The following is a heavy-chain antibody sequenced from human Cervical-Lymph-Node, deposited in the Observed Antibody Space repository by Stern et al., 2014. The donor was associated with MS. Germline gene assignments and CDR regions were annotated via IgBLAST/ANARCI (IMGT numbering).Heavy chain of an antibody. Sequence: EVQLVESGAEVKKPGESLKVSCKGSGYTFTNNWIAWVRQMPGKGLEWMGIIYPDDSDIRYSPSLQGQVTISADKSTSNAYLPWSSLRAAESAVYYWARHPPRRKWDDPNYGMDVWGQGTTVTVSS. CDR1: GYTFTNNW. D-gene: IGHD1-1*01. CDR2: IYPDDSDI. CDR3: ARHPPRRKWDDPNYGMDV. V-gene: IGHV5-51*01. J-gene: IGHJ6*02.